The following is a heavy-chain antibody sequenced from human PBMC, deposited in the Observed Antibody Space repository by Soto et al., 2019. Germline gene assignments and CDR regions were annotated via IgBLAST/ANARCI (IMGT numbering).Heavy chain of an antibody. D-gene: IGHD2-2*01. V-gene: IGHV1-8*01. CDR1: GYTFTSYD. CDR2: MNPNSGNT. CDR3: SRGLGFEDIGLVPAAYGMDV. Sequence: QVQLVQSGAEVKKPGASVKVSCKASGYTFTSYDINWVGQATGQGLEWIGWMNPNSGNTGYAQKFQGRVTMTRNTSISTAYMELSNLRSEDTAVYYCSRGLGFEDIGLVPAAYGMDVWGQGTTVTVSS. J-gene: IGHJ6*02.